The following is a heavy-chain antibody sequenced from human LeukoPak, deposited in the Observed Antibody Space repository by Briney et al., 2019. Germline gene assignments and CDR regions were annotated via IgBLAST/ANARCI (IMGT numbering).Heavy chain of an antibody. V-gene: IGHV1-46*01. Sequence: ASVKVSCKASGYTFTSYYMHWVRQAPGQGLEWMGIINPSGGSTSYAQKFQGRVTMTRDTSTSTVYMELSSLRSEDTAVYYCARDSPPPLYSSGWYRPSKPAKDAFDIWGQGTMVTVSS. CDR2: INPSGGST. J-gene: IGHJ3*02. CDR3: ARDSPPPLYSSGWYRPSKPAKDAFDI. D-gene: IGHD6-19*01. CDR1: GYTFTSYY.